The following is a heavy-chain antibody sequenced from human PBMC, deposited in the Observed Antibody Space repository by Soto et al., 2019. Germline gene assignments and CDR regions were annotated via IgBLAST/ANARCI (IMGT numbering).Heavy chain of an antibody. CDR2: ISAYNGNT. D-gene: IGHD5-12*01. Sequence: GASVKVSCKASGYTFTSYGISWVRQAPGQGLEWMGWISAYNGNTNYAQKLQGRVTMTTDTSTSTAYMELSSLRSDDTAVYYCARDRADIVATIVNPRRDYYYYYGMDVWGQGTTVTVSS. CDR1: GYTFTSYG. J-gene: IGHJ6*02. V-gene: IGHV1-18*01. CDR3: ARDRADIVATIVNPRRDYYYYYGMDV.